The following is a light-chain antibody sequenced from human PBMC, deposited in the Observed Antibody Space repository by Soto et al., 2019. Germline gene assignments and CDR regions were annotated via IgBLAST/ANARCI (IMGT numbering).Light chain of an antibody. Sequence: DIVMTQSPLSLPVTPGEPASNSCRSSQSLLHSNVYNYLDWYLQKPGQSPQLLIYLGSNRASGVPDRFSGSGSGTDFTLKISRVEAEDVGVYYCMQALQTPLTFGPGTKVDIK. J-gene: IGKJ3*01. V-gene: IGKV2-28*01. CDR2: LGS. CDR3: MQALQTPLT. CDR1: QSLLHSNVYNY.